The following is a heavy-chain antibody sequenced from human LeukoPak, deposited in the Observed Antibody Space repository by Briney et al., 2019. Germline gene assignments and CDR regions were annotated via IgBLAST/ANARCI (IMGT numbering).Heavy chain of an antibody. CDR2: INPKSGDT. Sequence: ASVKVSCKTSGYTFTGYYMHWVRQAPGQNLEWMGWINPKSGDTNYAQKFQDRITMTRDTSLSTFYMELSSLRSDDAAIHYCARAHTYTITSVHNFNYLEYWGRGTLVTVSS. V-gene: IGHV1-2*02. D-gene: IGHD5-24*01. J-gene: IGHJ4*02. CDR3: ARAHTYTITSVHNFNYLEY. CDR1: GYTFTGYY.